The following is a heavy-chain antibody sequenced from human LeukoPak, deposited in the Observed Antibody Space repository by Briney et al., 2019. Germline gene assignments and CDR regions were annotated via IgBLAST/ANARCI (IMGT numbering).Heavy chain of an antibody. D-gene: IGHD2-2*01. CDR2: ISSNGGST. J-gene: IGHJ4*02. Sequence: GGSLRLSCAASGFTFSSYAMHWVRQAPGKGPEYVSAISSNGGSTYYANSVKGRFTISRDNSKNTLYLQMGSLRAEDMAVYYCARDPMPRRSLFSEYYFDYWGQGTLVTVSS. CDR1: GFTFSSYA. CDR3: ARDPMPRRSLFSEYYFDY. V-gene: IGHV3-64*01.